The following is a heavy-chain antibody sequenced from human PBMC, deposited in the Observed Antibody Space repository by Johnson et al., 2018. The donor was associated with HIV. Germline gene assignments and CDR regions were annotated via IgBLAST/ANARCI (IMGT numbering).Heavy chain of an antibody. J-gene: IGHJ3*01. CDR3: AKDQGYWGDDAFAV. V-gene: IGHV3-30*02. D-gene: IGHD7-27*01. CDR1: GFTFSSYG. Sequence: VQVVESGGGVVQPGGSLRLSCVASGFTFSSYGMHWVRQAPGKGLEWVAVIWYDGSNKYYADSVKGRFTISRDNSKKTLYLQMNSLRAEETALYYCAKDQGYWGDDAFAVWGQGTLVIVYS. CDR2: IWYDGSNK.